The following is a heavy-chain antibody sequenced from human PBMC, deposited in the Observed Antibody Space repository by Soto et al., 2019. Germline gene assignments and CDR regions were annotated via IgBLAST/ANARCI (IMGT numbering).Heavy chain of an antibody. CDR1: GGTFSSYA. CDR3: ARDSGIAARPGNNWFDP. Sequence: ASVKVSCKASGGTFSSYAISWVRQAPGQGLEWMGGIIPIFGTANYAQKFRGRVTITADESTSTAYMELSSLRSEDTAVYYCARDSGIAARPGNNWFDPWGQGTLVTVSS. J-gene: IGHJ5*02. CDR2: IIPIFGTA. D-gene: IGHD6-6*01. V-gene: IGHV1-69*13.